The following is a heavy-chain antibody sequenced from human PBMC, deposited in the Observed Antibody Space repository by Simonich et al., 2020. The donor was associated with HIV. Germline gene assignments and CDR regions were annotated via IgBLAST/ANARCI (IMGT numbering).Heavy chain of an antibody. CDR2: ITVYNGNT. Sequence: QVQLVQSGAEVKKPGASVKVSCKASGYTYINYGINWVRQAPGQGLEWMGRITVYNGNTDSAQKFRGRLTLPTDTSTTTAYMELRSLRSDDTAVYYCARDLPIGSYFDYWGQGTLVTVSS. J-gene: IGHJ4*02. CDR1: GYTYINYG. V-gene: IGHV1-18*01. CDR3: ARDLPIGSYFDY. D-gene: IGHD1-26*01.